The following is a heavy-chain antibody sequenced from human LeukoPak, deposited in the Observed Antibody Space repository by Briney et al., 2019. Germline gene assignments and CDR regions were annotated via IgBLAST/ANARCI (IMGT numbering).Heavy chain of an antibody. CDR1: GGSISSSSYY. D-gene: IGHD2-15*01. CDR2: IYYSGSN. CDR3: ARLSGRAGYCSGGSCYSWSDP. V-gene: IGHV4-39*01. Sequence: SETLSLTCTVSGGSISSSSYYWGWIRQPPGKGLEWSGSIYYSGSNYYSPSLKSRVTISVDTSKNQFSLKLSSVTAADTAVYYCARLSGRAGYCSGGSCYSWSDPWGQGTLVTVSS. J-gene: IGHJ5*02.